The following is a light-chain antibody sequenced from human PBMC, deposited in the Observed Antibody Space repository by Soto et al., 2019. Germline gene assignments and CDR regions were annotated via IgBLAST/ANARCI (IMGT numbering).Light chain of an antibody. Sequence: EIVLTQSPGTLSLSPGERATLSCRASQNVGRNYVAWYQQKPGQAPRLLIFAASGRVTGIPDRFSGSGSGTDVTLTVTRLEPEDFALYFCHQYGSSPPYSFGQGTSLEIK. CDR2: AAS. V-gene: IGKV3-20*01. CDR1: QNVGRNY. J-gene: IGKJ2*01. CDR3: HQYGSSPPYS.